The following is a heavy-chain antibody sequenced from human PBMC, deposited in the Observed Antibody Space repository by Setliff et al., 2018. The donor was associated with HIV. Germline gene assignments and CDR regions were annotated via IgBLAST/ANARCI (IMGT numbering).Heavy chain of an antibody. CDR3: ARETNASGSLTAYWYFDL. D-gene: IGHD3-10*01. V-gene: IGHV4-4*07. Sequence: SETLSLTCTVSGGSISSYYWSWIRQPAGKGLEWIGRIYTSGSTNYNPSLKSRVTMSVDTSKNQFSLKLSSVTAADTAVYYCARETNASGSLTAYWYFDLWGQGTLVTVSS. CDR2: IYTSGST. CDR1: GGSISSYY. J-gene: IGHJ5*02.